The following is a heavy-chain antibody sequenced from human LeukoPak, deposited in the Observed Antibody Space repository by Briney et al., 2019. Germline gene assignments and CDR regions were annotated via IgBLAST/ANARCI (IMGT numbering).Heavy chain of an antibody. Sequence: GASVKVSCKASGYTFTSYGISWVRQAPGQGLEWMGWISAYSGDTNYAQKLQGRVTMTTDTSTSTAYMELRSLRSDDTAMYYCAREGYGSGRRLGMDVWGQGTTVTVSS. CDR3: AREGYGSGRRLGMDV. V-gene: IGHV1-18*01. CDR1: GYTFTSYG. D-gene: IGHD3-10*01. J-gene: IGHJ6*02. CDR2: ISAYSGDT.